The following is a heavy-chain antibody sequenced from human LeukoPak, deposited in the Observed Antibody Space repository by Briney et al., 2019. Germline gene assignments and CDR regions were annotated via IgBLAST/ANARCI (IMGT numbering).Heavy chain of an antibody. D-gene: IGHD6-13*01. Sequence: TGGSLRLSCAASGFIFSHYGMHWVRQAPGKRLEWVAVIWNDGSETFHADSVKGRFRIARDNSKNTLYLQMNSLRAEDTAVYFCARDMGRAWYGPPDYWGQGTLVTVSS. CDR3: ARDMGRAWYGPPDY. CDR2: IWNDGSET. CDR1: GFIFSHYG. V-gene: IGHV3-33*01. J-gene: IGHJ4*02.